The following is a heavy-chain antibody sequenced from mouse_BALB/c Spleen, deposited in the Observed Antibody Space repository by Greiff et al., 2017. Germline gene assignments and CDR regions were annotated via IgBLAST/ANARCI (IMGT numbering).Heavy chain of an antibody. CDR1: GFTFSDYY. CDR3: ARDGDYGNYFDY. Sequence: EVQLVESGGGLVKPGGSLKLSCAASGFTFSDYYMYWVRQTPEKRLEWVATISDGGSYTYYPDSVKGRFTISRDNAKNNLYLQMSSLKSEDTAMYYCARDGDYGNYFDYWGQGTTLTVSS. J-gene: IGHJ2*01. V-gene: IGHV5-4*02. CDR2: ISDGGSYT. D-gene: IGHD2-1*01.